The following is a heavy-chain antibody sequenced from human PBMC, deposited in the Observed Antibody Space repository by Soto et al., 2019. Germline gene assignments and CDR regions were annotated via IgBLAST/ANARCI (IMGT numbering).Heavy chain of an antibody. Sequence: ASVKVSCKAYGYTFSSYGISRVRQAPGQGLEWMGWISAYNGNTNYAQKLQGRVTMTTDTSTSTAYMELRSLRSDDTAVYYCARSIMITFGGPFDPWGQGTLVTVSS. D-gene: IGHD3-16*01. J-gene: IGHJ5*02. CDR3: ARSIMITFGGPFDP. CDR1: GYTFSSYG. V-gene: IGHV1-18*04. CDR2: ISAYNGNT.